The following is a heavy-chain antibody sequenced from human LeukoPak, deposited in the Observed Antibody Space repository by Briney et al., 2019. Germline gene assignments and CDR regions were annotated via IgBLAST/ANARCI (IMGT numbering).Heavy chain of an antibody. J-gene: IGHJ5*02. CDR3: ARDFERGVIGGFGP. D-gene: IGHD3-10*01. V-gene: IGHV1-18*01. CDR2: ISAYSGNT. Sequence: ASVKVSCKASGYTFITYGISWVRQAPGQGLEWVGWISAYSGNTNYAQKLQGRVTMTTDTSTSTAYMELRSLRSDDTAVYYCARDFERGVIGGFGPWGQGTLVTVSS. CDR1: GYTFITYG.